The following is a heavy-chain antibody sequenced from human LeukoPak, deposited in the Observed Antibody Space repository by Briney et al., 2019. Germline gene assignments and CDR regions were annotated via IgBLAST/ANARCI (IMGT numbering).Heavy chain of an antibody. CDR2: IYYSGST. V-gene: IGHV4-39*01. D-gene: IGHD2-2*01. J-gene: IGHJ4*02. Sequence: SETLSLTCTVSGGSISSSSYYWGWIRQPPGKGLEWIESIYYSGSTYYNPSLKSRVTISVDTSKNQFSLKLSSVTAADTAVYYCAKRYCSSTSCYAGPTSYFDYWGQGTLVTVSS. CDR1: GGSISSSSYY. CDR3: AKRYCSSTSCYAGPTSYFDY.